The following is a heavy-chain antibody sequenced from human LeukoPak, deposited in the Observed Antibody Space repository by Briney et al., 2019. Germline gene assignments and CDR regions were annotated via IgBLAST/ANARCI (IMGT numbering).Heavy chain of an antibody. CDR2: LRYDGSNK. D-gene: IGHD6-13*01. V-gene: IGHV3-30*02. CDR1: RFTFSNYG. Sequence: GGSLRLSCTASRFTFSNYGMHWVRQAPGKGLDWVAFLRYDGSNKYHADSVKGRFTVSRDNAKNSLYLQMNSLRAEDTAVYYCATEIAAAASRGDYWGQGTLVTVSS. CDR3: ATEIAAAASRGDY. J-gene: IGHJ4*02.